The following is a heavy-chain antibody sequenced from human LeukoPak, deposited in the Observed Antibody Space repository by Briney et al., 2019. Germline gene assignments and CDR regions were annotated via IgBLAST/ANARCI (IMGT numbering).Heavy chain of an antibody. CDR2: ISAYTGNT. Sequence: GASMKVSCKASGYTFTSYGISWVRQAPGQGLEWMGWISAYTGNTNYAQKLQGRVTLTTDTSTSTAYMELRSLRSDDTAVYYCARDGELYSGSKGLFDIWGQGTMVTVSS. J-gene: IGHJ3*02. D-gene: IGHD1-26*01. CDR1: GYTFTSYG. CDR3: ARDGELYSGSKGLFDI. V-gene: IGHV1-18*01.